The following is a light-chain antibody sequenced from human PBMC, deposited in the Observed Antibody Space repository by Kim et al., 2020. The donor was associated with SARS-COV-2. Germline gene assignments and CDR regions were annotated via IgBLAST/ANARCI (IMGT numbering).Light chain of an antibody. Sequence: QSVLTQPPSVSGAPGQRVTISCTGSSSNIGAGYDVHWYQQLPGTAPKLLIYGNTNRPSGVPDRFSGSKSGTSASLAITGLQAEDESDYYCQSYDRGLSGRVFGGGTKLTVL. CDR1: SSNIGAGYD. CDR3: QSYDRGLSGRV. CDR2: GNT. J-gene: IGLJ2*01. V-gene: IGLV1-40*01.